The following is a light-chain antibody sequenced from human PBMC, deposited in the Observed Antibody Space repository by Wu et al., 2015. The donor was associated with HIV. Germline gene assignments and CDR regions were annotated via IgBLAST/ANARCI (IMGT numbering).Light chain of an antibody. CDR2: GAS. J-gene: IGKJ5*01. Sequence: EIVMTQSPATLSVSPGERATLSCRASQNVSSSLVWYQQRLGQAPRLLIYGASTRATGIPDRFSGSGSGTEFSLTISSLQSEDSGIYYCQQYDNWPPITFGQGTRLEI. CDR1: QNVSSS. V-gene: IGKV3-15*01. CDR3: QQYDNWPPIT.